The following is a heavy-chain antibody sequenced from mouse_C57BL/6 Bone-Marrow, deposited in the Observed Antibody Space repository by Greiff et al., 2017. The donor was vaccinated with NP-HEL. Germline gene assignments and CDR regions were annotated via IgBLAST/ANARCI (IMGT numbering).Heavy chain of an antibody. CDR3: TREVNSSGYVNYYAMDY. J-gene: IGHJ4*01. V-gene: IGHV1-15*01. Sequence: VQLQESGAELVRPGASVTLSCKASGYTFTDYEMHWVKQTPVHGLEWIGAIDPETGGTAYNQKFKGKAILTADKSSSTAYMELRSLTSEDSAVYYCTREVNSSGYVNYYAMDYWGQGTSVTVSS. D-gene: IGHD3-2*02. CDR1: GYTFTDYE. CDR2: IDPETGGT.